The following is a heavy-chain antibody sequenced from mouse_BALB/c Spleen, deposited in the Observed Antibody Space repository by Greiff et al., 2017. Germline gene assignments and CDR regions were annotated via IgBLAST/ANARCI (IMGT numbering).Heavy chain of an antibody. V-gene: IGHV1-5*01. CDR1: GYTFTSYW. CDR3: TRDSSYYGKRVYFDY. Sequence: EVQLQQSGTVLARPGASVKMSCKASGYTFTSYWMHWVKQRPGQGLEWIGAIYPGNSDTSYNQKFKGKAKLTADTSTSTADMELSSLTNEDSAVYYCTRDSSYYGKRVYFDYWGQGTTLTVSS. J-gene: IGHJ2*01. D-gene: IGHD2-10*01. CDR2: IYPGNSDT.